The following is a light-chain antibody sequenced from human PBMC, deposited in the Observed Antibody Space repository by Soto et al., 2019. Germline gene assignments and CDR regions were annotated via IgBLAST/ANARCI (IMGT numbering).Light chain of an antibody. CDR2: EVT. V-gene: IGLV2-23*02. J-gene: IGLJ1*01. Sequence: QSALTQPASVSGSPGQSITIPCTGTSGDVGGYNLVSWYQQHPGKAPKLMIYEVTERPSGVSNRFSGSKSGNTASLTISGLQPDDEADSYCCSYAGNSEVFGPGTKLTVL. CDR1: SGDVGGYNL. CDR3: CSYAGNSEV.